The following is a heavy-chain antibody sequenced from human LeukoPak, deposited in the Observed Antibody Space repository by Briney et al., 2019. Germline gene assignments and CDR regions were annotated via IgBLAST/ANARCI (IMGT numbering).Heavy chain of an antibody. V-gene: IGHV3-7*01. Sequence: GGSLRLSCAASGFTFSSYWMSWVRQAPGKGLEWVANIKQGGSEKYYVDSVKGRFTISRDNSKNTLYLQMNSLRAEDTAVYYCARDSSSWHEVDYWGQGTLVTVSS. CDR2: IKQGGSEK. J-gene: IGHJ4*02. CDR1: GFTFSSYW. CDR3: ARDSSSWHEVDY. D-gene: IGHD6-13*01.